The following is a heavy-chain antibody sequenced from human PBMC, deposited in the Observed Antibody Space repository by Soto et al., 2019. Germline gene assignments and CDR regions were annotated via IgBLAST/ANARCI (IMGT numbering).Heavy chain of an antibody. CDR3: ARGAGGAFDI. Sequence: QVQLQQWGAGLLKPSETLSLTCAVYGGSFSGYYWSWIRQPPGKGQEWIGEINHSGSTNYNPSLKSRVTISVDTSKTHFSLKLSSVTAADTAVYYCARGAGGAFDIWGQGTMVTVSS. J-gene: IGHJ3*02. V-gene: IGHV4-34*01. D-gene: IGHD3-10*01. CDR2: INHSGST. CDR1: GGSFSGYY.